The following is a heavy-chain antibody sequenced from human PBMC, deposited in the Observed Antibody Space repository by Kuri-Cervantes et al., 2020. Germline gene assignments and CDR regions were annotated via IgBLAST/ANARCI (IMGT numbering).Heavy chain of an antibody. D-gene: IGHD3-16*01. CDR1: GFTFSSYA. V-gene: IGHV3-30-3*01. CDR2: ISYDGSNK. Sequence: GGSLRLSCAASGFTFSSYAMHWVRQAPGKGLEWVAVISYDGSNKYYADPVKGRFTISRDNSKNTLYLQMNSLRAEDTAVYYCARDGRDPESRDWGYGMDVWGQGTTVTVSS. CDR3: ARDGRDPESRDWGYGMDV. J-gene: IGHJ6*02.